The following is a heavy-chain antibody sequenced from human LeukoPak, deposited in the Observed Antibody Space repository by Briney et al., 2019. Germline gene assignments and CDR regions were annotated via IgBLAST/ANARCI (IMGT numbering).Heavy chain of an antibody. CDR1: GGSFNIYA. CDR2: IIPIFGTT. J-gene: IGHJ4*02. Sequence: ASVKVSCKASGGSFNIYAINWVRQAPGQGLEWMGGIIPIFGTTDYAQKFQGRVTITTDESTSTAHMELSSLRSEDTAEYYCAIRSSSWYHYFDYWGQGTLVAVSS. V-gene: IGHV1-69*05. CDR3: AIRSSSWYHYFDY. D-gene: IGHD6-13*01.